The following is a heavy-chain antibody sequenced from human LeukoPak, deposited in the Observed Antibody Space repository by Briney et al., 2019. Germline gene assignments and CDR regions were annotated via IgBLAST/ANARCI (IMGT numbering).Heavy chain of an antibody. V-gene: IGHV3-15*01. CDR2: IKSKTDGGTT. J-gene: IGHJ4*02. CDR3: TTDAYYDFWSGYSAFDY. Sequence: GGSLRLSCAASGFTLSSYAMSWVRQAPGKGLEWVGRIKSKTDGGTTDYAAPVKGRFTISRDDSKNTLYLQMNSLKTEDTAVYYCTTDAYYDFWSGYSAFDYWGQGTLVTVSS. CDR1: GFTLSSYA. D-gene: IGHD3-3*01.